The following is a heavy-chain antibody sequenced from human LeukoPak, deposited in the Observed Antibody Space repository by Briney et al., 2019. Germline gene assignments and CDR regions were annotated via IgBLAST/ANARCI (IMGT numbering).Heavy chain of an antibody. J-gene: IGHJ4*02. Sequence: AASVKVSCKASGYTFTNYYIHWVRQAPGQGLAWMGTINPSVGTTRSAQGRVSLTRDTSTSTVYMELGTLRSEDTAVYYCARSVFPYYSGSGSPYNVDVRQNSYFDFWGQGTLVTVSS. V-gene: IGHV1-46*01. CDR2: INPSVGTT. CDR3: ARSVFPYYSGSGSPYNVDVRQNSYFDF. D-gene: IGHD3-10*01. CDR1: GYTFTNYY.